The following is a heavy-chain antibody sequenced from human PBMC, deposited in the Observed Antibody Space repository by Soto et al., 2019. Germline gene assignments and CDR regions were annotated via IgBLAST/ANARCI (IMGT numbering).Heavy chain of an antibody. D-gene: IGHD4-17*01. CDR2: ISAYNGNT. V-gene: IGHV1-18*01. Sequence: ASVKVSCKSSGYTFTSYGISWVRQAPGQGLEWMGWISAYNGNTNYAQKLQGRVTMTTDTSASTAYMELRSLRSDDTAVYYCARDDYGGLTRAVQHWGQGTLVTVSS. CDR1: GYTFTSYG. J-gene: IGHJ1*01. CDR3: ARDDYGGLTRAVQH.